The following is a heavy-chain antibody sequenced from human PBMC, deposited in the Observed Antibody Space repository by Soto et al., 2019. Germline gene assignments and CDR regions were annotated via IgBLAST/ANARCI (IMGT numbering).Heavy chain of an antibody. CDR1: GFTFSSYE. D-gene: IGHD4-17*01. Sequence: GGSLRLSCAASGFTFSSYEMNWVRQAPGKGLEWVSYISSSGSTIYYADSVKGRFTISRDNAKDSLYLQMNSLRAEDTAVYYCARGEWLRTKYGDYGNDYWGQGTLVTVSS. J-gene: IGHJ4*02. CDR3: ARGEWLRTKYGDYGNDY. CDR2: ISSSGSTI. V-gene: IGHV3-48*03.